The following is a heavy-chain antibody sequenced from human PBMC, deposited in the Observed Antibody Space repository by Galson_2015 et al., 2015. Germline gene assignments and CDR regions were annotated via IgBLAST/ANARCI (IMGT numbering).Heavy chain of an antibody. CDR3: ARDLPNLQTGDWYYFDY. CDR2: TYYRSKWYN. D-gene: IGHD7-27*01. J-gene: IGHJ4*02. V-gene: IGHV6-1*01. Sequence: CAISGDSVSSHSAAWNWIRQSPSRGLEWLGRTYYRSKWYNDYAVSVKSRITINPDTSKNQFYLQLNSVTPEDTAVYYCARDLPNLQTGDWYYFDYWGQGTLVTVSS. CDR1: GDSVSSHSAA.